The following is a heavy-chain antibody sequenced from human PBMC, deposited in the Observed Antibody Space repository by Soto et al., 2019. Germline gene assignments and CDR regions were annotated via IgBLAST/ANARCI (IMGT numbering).Heavy chain of an antibody. CDR1: GYTFTSYG. J-gene: IGHJ4*02. Sequence: ASVKVSFKASGYTFTSYGISWVRQAPGQGLEWMGWISAYNGNTNYAQKLQGRVTMTTDTSTSTAYMELRSLRSDDTAVYYCARGSEEPPASYYFDYWGQGTLVTVSS. CDR2: ISAYNGNT. D-gene: IGHD1-26*01. CDR3: ARGSEEPPASYYFDY. V-gene: IGHV1-18*04.